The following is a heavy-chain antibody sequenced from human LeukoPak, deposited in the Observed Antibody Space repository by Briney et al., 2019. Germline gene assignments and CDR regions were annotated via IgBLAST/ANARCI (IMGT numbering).Heavy chain of an antibody. Sequence: SETLSLTCTVSGGSMTSHYWTWIRQPPGKGLEWIGYTYYSGSTDYSPSFQSRVTISVDTSKKQFSLKLSSVTAADTAVYYCARDFPDFAFDVWGQGTMVTVSS. CDR2: TYYSGST. CDR3: ARDFPDFAFDV. CDR1: GGSMTSHY. V-gene: IGHV4-59*11. D-gene: IGHD1-14*01. J-gene: IGHJ3*01.